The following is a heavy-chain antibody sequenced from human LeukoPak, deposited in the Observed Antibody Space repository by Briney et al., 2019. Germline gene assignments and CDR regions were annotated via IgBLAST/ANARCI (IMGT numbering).Heavy chain of an antibody. J-gene: IGHJ5*02. CDR2: IIPIFGTA. V-gene: IGHV1-69*06. Sequence: SVKVSCKASGGTFSSYAISWVRQAPGQGLEWMGGIIPIFGTANYAQEFQGRVTITVDKSTSTAYMELSSLRSEDTAVYYCARDKGSSSSLYWFDPWGQGTLVTVSS. CDR3: ARDKGSSSSLYWFDP. CDR1: GGTFSSYA. D-gene: IGHD6-6*01.